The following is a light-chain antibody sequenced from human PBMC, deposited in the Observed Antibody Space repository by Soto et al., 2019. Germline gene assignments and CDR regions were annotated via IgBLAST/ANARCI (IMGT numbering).Light chain of an antibody. V-gene: IGKV1-5*03. CDR2: KAS. Sequence: DIQMTQSPSTLSASVGDRVTITCRASQSINSWLAWYQQKPGKAPKLLLYKASSLESGVPSRFSGSGSGTEFTLTITSLQPDAFGTHYCHQYDTSPLTFGGGTKVEMK. CDR3: HQYDTSPLT. J-gene: IGKJ4*01. CDR1: QSINSW.